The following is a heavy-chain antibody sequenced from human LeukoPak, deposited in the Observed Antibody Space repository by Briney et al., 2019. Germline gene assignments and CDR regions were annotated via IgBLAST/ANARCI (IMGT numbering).Heavy chain of an antibody. CDR2: IIPIFGTA. CDR3: AIITGASHGGLRWGHYYYYYGMDV. J-gene: IGHJ6*02. CDR1: GGTFTSYA. D-gene: IGHD1-7*01. V-gene: IGHV1-69*13. Sequence: SVKVSCTSSGGTFTSYASSWVRRAPGQGLGWMGGIIPIFGTANYAQKFQGRVMITADESTSTAYMDLSSLRSEDTAVYYCAIITGASHGGLRWGHYYYYYGMDVWGQGTTVTDSS.